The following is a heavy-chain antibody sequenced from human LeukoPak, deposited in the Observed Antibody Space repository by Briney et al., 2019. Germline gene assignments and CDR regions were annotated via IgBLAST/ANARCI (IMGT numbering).Heavy chain of an antibody. Sequence: GGSLRLSCAASGFTSSSYGMHWVRQAPGKGLEWVAVIWYDGSNKYYADSVKGRFTISRDNSKSTLYLQMNSLRAEDTAVYYCAKARTPYYYDKSSLSWYDYWGQGTLVTVSS. CDR1: GFTSSSYG. D-gene: IGHD3-22*01. J-gene: IGHJ4*02. V-gene: IGHV3-33*06. CDR2: IWYDGSNK. CDR3: AKARTPYYYDKSSLSWYDY.